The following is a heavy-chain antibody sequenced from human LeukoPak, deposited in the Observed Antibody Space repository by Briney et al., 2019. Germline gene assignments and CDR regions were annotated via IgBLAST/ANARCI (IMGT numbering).Heavy chain of an antibody. CDR1: GFTFSSYA. D-gene: IGHD4-17*01. CDR2: ISGSGGST. CDR3: AKKGSDYDYYYYYMDV. V-gene: IGHV3-23*01. Sequence: GGSLRLSCAASGFTFSSYAMSWVRQAPGKELEWVSAISGSGGSTYYADSVKGRFTISRDNSKNTLYLQMNSLRAEDTAVYYCAKKGSDYDYYYYYMDVWGKGTTVTVSS. J-gene: IGHJ6*03.